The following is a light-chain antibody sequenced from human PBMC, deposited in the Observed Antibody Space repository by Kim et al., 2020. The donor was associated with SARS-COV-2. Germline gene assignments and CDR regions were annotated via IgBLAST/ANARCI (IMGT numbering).Light chain of an antibody. Sequence: DIQMAQSPSSLPASVGDRVTITCRASQGIRNYLAWYQQKPGKVPKLLIYAASTLQPGVPARFSGSGFGTDFTLTISGLQAEDVATYYCQEYNIVPLTFGGGTKVEIK. V-gene: IGKV1-27*01. CDR1: QGIRNY. CDR3: QEYNIVPLT. J-gene: IGKJ4*01. CDR2: AAS.